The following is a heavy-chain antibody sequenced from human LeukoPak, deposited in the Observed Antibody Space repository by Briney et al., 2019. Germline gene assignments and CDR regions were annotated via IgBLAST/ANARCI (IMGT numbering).Heavy chain of an antibody. D-gene: IGHD3-16*02. CDR1: GFTFSSYW. V-gene: IGHV3-7*01. J-gene: IGHJ4*02. Sequence: GGSLRLSCAASGFTFSSYWMSWVRQAPGKGLEWVANIKQGGSEKFYVDSVKGRFTISRDNAKNSLYLQMNSLRAEDTAVYYCASDYVWGSYRFEYWGQGTLVTVSS. CDR3: ASDYVWGSYRFEY. CDR2: IKQGGSEK.